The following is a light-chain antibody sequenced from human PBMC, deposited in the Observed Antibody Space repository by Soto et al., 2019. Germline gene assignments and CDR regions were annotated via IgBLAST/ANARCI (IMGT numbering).Light chain of an antibody. J-gene: IGLJ2*01. CDR1: SGDVLSYAG. Sequence: QSALTQPASVSGSPGQSITISCTGPSGDVLSYAGVSWYQHHPGTAHKLLIYEGTKRPPGASDRFSGPKSGHMASLTISGLQAEDEADYYCCVYGYDNGWPFGGGTKVTVL. CDR2: EGT. CDR3: CVYGYDNGWP. V-gene: IGLV2-23*01.